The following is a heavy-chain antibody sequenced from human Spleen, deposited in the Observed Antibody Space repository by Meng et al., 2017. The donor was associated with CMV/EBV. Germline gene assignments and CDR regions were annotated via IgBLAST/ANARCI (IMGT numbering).Heavy chain of an antibody. CDR2: IGTAGDT. CDR1: GFTFSSYD. Sequence: GGSLRLSCAASGFTFSSYDMHWVRQATGKGLEWVSAIGTAGDTYYPGSVKGRFTISRENAKNSLYLQMNSLRAEDTALYYCANEATFTRAFDYWGQGTLVTVSS. J-gene: IGHJ4*02. V-gene: IGHV3-13*01. CDR3: ANEATFTRAFDY.